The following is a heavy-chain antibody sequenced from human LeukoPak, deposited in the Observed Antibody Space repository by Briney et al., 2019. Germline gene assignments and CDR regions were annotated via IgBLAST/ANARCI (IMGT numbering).Heavy chain of an antibody. CDR3: ARRVNGLDY. D-gene: IGHD3-9*01. CDR2: IYPGDSDT. Sequence: GESLQISCKGSGYSFATYWVGWVRQMPGKGLEWMGIIYPGDSDTRYSPSFQGQVTFSADKSISTAYLQWSSLKASDTAMYYCARRVNGLDYWGQGTLVTVSS. CDR1: GYSFATYW. J-gene: IGHJ4*02. V-gene: IGHV5-51*01.